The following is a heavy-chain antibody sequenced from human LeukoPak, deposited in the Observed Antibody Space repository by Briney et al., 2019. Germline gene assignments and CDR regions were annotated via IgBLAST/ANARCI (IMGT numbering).Heavy chain of an antibody. V-gene: IGHV1-18*01. Sequence: GASVKVSCKASGYTFTSYGISWVRQAPGQGLEWMGWISAYNGNTNYAQKLQGRVTMTTDTSTSTAYMELRSLRSDDTAVYYCARDRIDSSGYYPTPDYWGQGTLVTVSS. CDR3: ARDRIDSSGYYPTPDY. D-gene: IGHD3-22*01. J-gene: IGHJ4*02. CDR2: ISAYNGNT. CDR1: GYTFTSYG.